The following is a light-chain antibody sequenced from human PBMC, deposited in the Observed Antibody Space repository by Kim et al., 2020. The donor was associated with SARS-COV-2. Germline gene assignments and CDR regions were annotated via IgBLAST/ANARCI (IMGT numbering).Light chain of an antibody. Sequence: QSITISCTGSSSDVGGYNHVSWYQHHPGKAPKVIIYEVTKRPSGISNRFSGSESGNTASLTISGLLPEDEGDYYCCSSYATSSTFVFGGGTQLTVL. V-gene: IGLV2-23*02. J-gene: IGLJ2*01. CDR1: SSDVGGYNH. CDR3: CSSYATSSTFV. CDR2: EVT.